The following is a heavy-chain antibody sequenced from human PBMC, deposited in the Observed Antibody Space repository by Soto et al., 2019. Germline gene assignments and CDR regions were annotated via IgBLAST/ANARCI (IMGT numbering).Heavy chain of an antibody. D-gene: IGHD2-15*01. CDR3: ARRGVSSYYSNY. CDR2: IYYSGST. J-gene: IGHJ4*02. V-gene: IGHV4-39*01. CDR1: GGSISDSSYF. Sequence: TLSLTCTVTGGSISDSSYFWDWIRQPPGKGLEWIGNIYYSGSTYYNLSLKSRVTISVDTSKNQFSLKLSSVTAADTAVYYCARRGVSSYYSNYWGLGTLVTVSS.